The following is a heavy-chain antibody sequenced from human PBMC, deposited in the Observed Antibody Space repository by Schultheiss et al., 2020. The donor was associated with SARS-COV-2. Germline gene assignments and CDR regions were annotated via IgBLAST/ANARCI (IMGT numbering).Heavy chain of an antibody. CDR3: ASGSGWELLH. CDR2: INPNSGGT. CDR1: GYTFTGYY. D-gene: IGHD1-26*01. V-gene: IGHV1-2*02. J-gene: IGHJ4*02. Sequence: ASVKVSCKASGYTFTGYYMHWVRQAPGQGLEWMGWINPNSGGTNYAQKFQGRVTMTRDTSTSTVYMELSSLRSEDTAVYYCASGSGWELLHWGQGTLVTVSS.